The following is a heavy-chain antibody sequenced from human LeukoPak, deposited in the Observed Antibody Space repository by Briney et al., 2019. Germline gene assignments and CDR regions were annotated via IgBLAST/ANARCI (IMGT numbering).Heavy chain of an antibody. CDR3: ARVPAGVIGMKDAFDI. CDR2: ISGSSSYI. Sequence: GGSLRLSCAASGFTFSSYSLNWVRQAPGKGLEWVSSISGSSSYIYYADSVKGRFTISRHSAKNSLCLQMNSLRAEDTAVYYCARVPAGVIGMKDAFDIWGQGTMVTVSS. D-gene: IGHD3-16*02. J-gene: IGHJ3*02. CDR1: GFTFSSYS. V-gene: IGHV3-21*01.